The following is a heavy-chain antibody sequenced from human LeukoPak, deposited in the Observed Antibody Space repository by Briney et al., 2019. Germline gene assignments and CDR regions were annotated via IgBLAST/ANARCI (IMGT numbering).Heavy chain of an antibody. J-gene: IGHJ5*02. CDR3: ARDRRRFGELTWFDP. Sequence: SGTLSLTCAVSGGSISSSNWWSWVRQPPGKGLEWIGEIYHSGSTNYNPSLKSRVAISVDTSKNQFSLKLSSVTAADTAVYYCARDRRRFGELTWFDPWGQGTLVTVSS. CDR1: GGSISSSNW. D-gene: IGHD3-10*01. CDR2: IYHSGST. V-gene: IGHV4-4*02.